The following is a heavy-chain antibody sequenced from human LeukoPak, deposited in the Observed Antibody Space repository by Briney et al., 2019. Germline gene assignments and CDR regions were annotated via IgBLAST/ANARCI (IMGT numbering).Heavy chain of an antibody. Sequence: SETLSLTCTVSGGSISSSSYYWGWIRQPPGKGLEWIGSIYYSGSTYYNPSLKSRVTISVDTSKNQFSLKLSSVTAADTAVYYCAREGLDTAMVDAFDIWGQGTMVTVSS. D-gene: IGHD5-18*01. CDR3: AREGLDTAMVDAFDI. CDR2: IYYSGST. V-gene: IGHV4-39*02. CDR1: GGSISSSSYY. J-gene: IGHJ3*02.